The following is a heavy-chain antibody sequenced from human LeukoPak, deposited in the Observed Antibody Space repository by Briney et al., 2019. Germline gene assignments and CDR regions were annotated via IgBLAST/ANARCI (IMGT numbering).Heavy chain of an antibody. J-gene: IGHJ4*02. V-gene: IGHV1-46*01. CDR1: GYTFTNYC. D-gene: IGHD5-24*01. Sequence: ASVKVSCRASGYTFTNYCMHWVRQAPGQGLEWMGIINPSGGSTTYAQKFQDRVTMTRDMSTSTVYMELSSLRSEDTAVYYCARNRWLDCWGQGTLVTVPS. CDR3: ARNRWLDC. CDR2: INPSGGST.